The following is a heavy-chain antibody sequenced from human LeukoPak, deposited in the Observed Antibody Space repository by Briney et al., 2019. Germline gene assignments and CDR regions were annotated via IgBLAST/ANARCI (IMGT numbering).Heavy chain of an antibody. CDR2: TYYRSKWYN. J-gene: IGHJ4*02. D-gene: IGHD5-18*01. CDR1: GDSVS. CDR3: ARNLHTDFDY. V-gene: IGHV6-1*01. Sequence: SQTLSLTCAISGDSVSRNWIRQSPSRGLEWLGRTYYRSKWYNDYAVSVKSRITINPDTSKNQFSLRLNSVTPEDTAVYYCARNLHTDFDYWGQGTLVTVSS.